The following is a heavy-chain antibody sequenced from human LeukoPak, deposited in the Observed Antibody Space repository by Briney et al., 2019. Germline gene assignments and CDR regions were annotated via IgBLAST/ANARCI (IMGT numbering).Heavy chain of an antibody. J-gene: IGHJ6*02. CDR3: AKDRPNGMDV. V-gene: IGHV3-23*01. CDR1: GFTFSNYA. CDR2: INGNGDGT. Sequence: GGSLRLSCAASGFTFSNYAMSWVRQAPGKGLEWVSGINGNGDGTYYADSVKGRFTISRDNSKNTLYLQMNSLRAEDTAVYYCAKDRPNGMDVWGQGTTVTVSS.